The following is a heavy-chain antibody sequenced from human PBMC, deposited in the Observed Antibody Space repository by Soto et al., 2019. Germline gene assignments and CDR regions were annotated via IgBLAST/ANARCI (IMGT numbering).Heavy chain of an antibody. CDR2: FIPVYRTL. CDR1: GGSFGKSA. CDR3: ARDQRRDYDFWSGYSQGFDY. J-gene: IGHJ4*02. Sequence: GASVKVSCKASGGSFGKSAINWVRQTPGQGLEWLGGFIPVYRTLNYAQKFQGRVTITADTSASTGYMELSTLNSADTAVYYCARDQRRDYDFWSGYSQGFDYWGQGTPVTSPQ. D-gene: IGHD3-3*01. V-gene: IGHV1-69*06.